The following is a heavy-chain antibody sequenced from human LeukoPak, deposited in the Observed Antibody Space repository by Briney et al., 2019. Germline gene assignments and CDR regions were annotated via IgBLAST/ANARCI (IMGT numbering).Heavy chain of an antibody. CDR1: GFTLSRYG. D-gene: IGHD3-10*01. Sequence: GGSLRLSCAASGFTLSRYGMSWVRQAPGKGLEWVSAISDSDGSTYYADSVKGRFTISRDNSKNTLYLQMNSLRAEDTAVYYCAKFRRFGETPDFDYWGQGTLLTVSS. V-gene: IGHV3-23*01. J-gene: IGHJ4*02. CDR2: ISDSDGST. CDR3: AKFRRFGETPDFDY.